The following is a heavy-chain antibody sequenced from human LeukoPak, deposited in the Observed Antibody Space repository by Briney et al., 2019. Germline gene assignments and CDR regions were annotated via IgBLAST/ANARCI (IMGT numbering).Heavy chain of an antibody. D-gene: IGHD5-12*01. V-gene: IGHV3-21*01. CDR2: ISSSSSYI. CDR1: GFTFSSYS. J-gene: IGHJ4*02. CDR3: ARGSGYGGSEFDY. Sequence: GGSLRLSCAASGFTFSSYSMNWVRQAPGKGLEWVSSISSSSSYIYYADSVKGRFTISRDNAKNSLYLQMNSLRAEDTAVYYCARGSGYGGSEFDYWGQGTLVTVSS.